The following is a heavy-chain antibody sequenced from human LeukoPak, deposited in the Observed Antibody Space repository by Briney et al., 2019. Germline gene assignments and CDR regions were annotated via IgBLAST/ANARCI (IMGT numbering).Heavy chain of an antibody. CDR1: GGSISSDY. Sequence: SETLSLTCTVSGGSISSDYWSWIRQPPGNGLEWIGYIYYSVRTNYNPSLNSRATISVDTSTNQFSLKLSSVTAADMSFYNRATAYDILTGYYPFDPWGQGTLVTVSS. D-gene: IGHD3-9*01. CDR3: ATAYDILTGYYPFDP. CDR2: IYYSVRT. V-gene: IGHV4-59*01. J-gene: IGHJ5*02.